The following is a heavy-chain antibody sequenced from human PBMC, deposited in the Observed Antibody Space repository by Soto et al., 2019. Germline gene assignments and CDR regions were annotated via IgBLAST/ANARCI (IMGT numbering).Heavy chain of an antibody. CDR2: ISDDGSNK. D-gene: IGHD1-26*01. J-gene: IGHJ6*02. Sequence: PGGSLRLSCAASGFTFSSYGMHWVRQASGKGLERMAVISDDGSNKYYADSVKGRFTISRDNSKNTLYLQMNSLRAEDTAVYYCAKDSSGATRSYYYGMDVWGQGTTVTVSS. CDR3: AKDSSGATRSYYYGMDV. CDR1: GFTFSSYG. V-gene: IGHV3-30*18.